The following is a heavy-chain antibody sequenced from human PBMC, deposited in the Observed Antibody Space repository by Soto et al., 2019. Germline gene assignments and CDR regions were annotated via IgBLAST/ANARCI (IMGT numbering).Heavy chain of an antibody. CDR2: MSYSGST. D-gene: IGHD2-21*01. CDR1: GVSISSADFY. V-gene: IGHV4-30-4*01. J-gene: IGHJ6*02. Sequence: QVRLQESGPGLVKPSQTLSLTCSVSGVSISSADFYWSWIRQPPGKALEWLGDMSYSGSTYYNPSSQSRITRSLAPSKNPFSLRLPSGTAADTAVYFCPRGTIDSFATSASGYVLAVWGQGPAV. CDR3: PRGTIDSFATSASGYVLAV.